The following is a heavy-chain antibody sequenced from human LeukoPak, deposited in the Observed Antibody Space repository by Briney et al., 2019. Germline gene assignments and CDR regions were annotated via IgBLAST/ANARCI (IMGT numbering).Heavy chain of an antibody. V-gene: IGHV3-74*01. Sequence: GGSLRLSCEASGFTFSRFWMHWIRQAPGKGLEWVLRINSDGSSRTYADSVQGRFTISRDNGRNTMYLQMSRLTAEDTAIYYCAKDGGTGWYYFDLWGQGTLVTVSS. CDR3: AKDGGTGWYYFDL. D-gene: IGHD6-19*01. CDR1: GFTFSRFW. J-gene: IGHJ4*02. CDR2: INSDGSSR.